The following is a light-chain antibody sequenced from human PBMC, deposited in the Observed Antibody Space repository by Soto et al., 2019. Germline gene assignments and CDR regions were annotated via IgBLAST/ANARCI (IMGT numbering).Light chain of an antibody. CDR1: SSDVGGYNY. Sequence: QSALTQPASVSGSPGQSITISCTGTSSDVGGYNYVSWYQQHPGKAPKLLIHSDNMRPSGVPDRFSGSKSGTSASLAISGLQSEDEADYYCSTWDDRLTGWVFGGGTKLTVL. J-gene: IGLJ3*02. CDR2: SDN. V-gene: IGLV2-14*01. CDR3: STWDDRLTGWV.